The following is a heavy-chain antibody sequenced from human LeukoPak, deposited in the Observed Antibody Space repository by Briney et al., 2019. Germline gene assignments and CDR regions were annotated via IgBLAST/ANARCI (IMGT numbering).Heavy chain of an antibody. CDR1: GFTFSSYS. CDR2: ISSSSSTI. D-gene: IGHD1-14*01. CDR3: ARDIGGIQVSFDY. Sequence: GGSLRLSCAASGFTFSSYSMNWVRQAPGKGLEWVSYISSSSSTIYYADYVKGRFTISRDNAKNSLYLQMNSLRAEDTAVYYCARDIGGIQVSFDYWGQGTLVTVSS. J-gene: IGHJ4*02. V-gene: IGHV3-48*01.